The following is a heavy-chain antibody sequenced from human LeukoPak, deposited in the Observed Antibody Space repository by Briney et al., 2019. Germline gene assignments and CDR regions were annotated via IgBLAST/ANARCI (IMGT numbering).Heavy chain of an antibody. Sequence: PGGSLRLSCAASGFTFDDYAMHWVRQAPGKVLEWVSGISWNSGSIGYADSVKGRFTISRDNAKNSLYLQMNSLRAEDMALYYCASQKLGYCSGGSCYGDAFDIWGQGTMVTVSS. D-gene: IGHD2-15*01. CDR3: ASQKLGYCSGGSCYGDAFDI. V-gene: IGHV3-9*03. CDR1: GFTFDDYA. CDR2: ISWNSGSI. J-gene: IGHJ3*02.